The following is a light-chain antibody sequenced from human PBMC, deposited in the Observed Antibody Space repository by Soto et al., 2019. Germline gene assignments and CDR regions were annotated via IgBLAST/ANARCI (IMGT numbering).Light chain of an antibody. CDR3: AAWDDSLSGLV. CDR1: SSNIGSNY. CDR2: NNN. J-gene: IGLJ2*01. Sequence: QSVLTQPPSASGTPGQRVTISCSGSSSNIGSNYVYWYQQLPGTAPKLVIYNNNQRPSGVPDRFSGSKSGTSASLAISGLRSEDEADYHCAAWDDSLSGLVFGGGTQLTVL. V-gene: IGLV1-47*02.